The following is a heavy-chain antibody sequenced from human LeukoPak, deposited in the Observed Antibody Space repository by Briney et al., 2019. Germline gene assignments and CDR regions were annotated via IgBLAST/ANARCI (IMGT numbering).Heavy chain of an antibody. J-gene: IGHJ3*01. V-gene: IGHV1-8*03. CDR1: GYSFNNYD. Sequence: ASVKVSCKTSGYSFNNYDISWLRQASGQGLEWVGWIHPNSGNTDYPQKFQGRVTITRDTSKRMAYMELSGLRSDDTAIYYCARGGRYLPFWGQGTMVIVSS. D-gene: IGHD3-16*02. CDR3: ARGGRYLPF. CDR2: IHPNSGNT.